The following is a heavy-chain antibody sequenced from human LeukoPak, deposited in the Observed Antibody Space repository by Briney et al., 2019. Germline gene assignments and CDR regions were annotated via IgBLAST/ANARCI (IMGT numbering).Heavy chain of an antibody. CDR1: GFTFSSYS. CDR2: ISSSSSYI. V-gene: IGHV3-21*01. CDR3: AGARAYDILTGAYYFDY. D-gene: IGHD3-9*01. J-gene: IGHJ4*02. Sequence: GGSLRLSCAASGFTFSSYSMNWVRQAPGKGLEWVSSISSSSSYIYYADSVKGRFTISRDNAKNSLYLQMNSLRAEDTAVYYCAGARAYDILTGAYYFDYWGQGTLVTVSS.